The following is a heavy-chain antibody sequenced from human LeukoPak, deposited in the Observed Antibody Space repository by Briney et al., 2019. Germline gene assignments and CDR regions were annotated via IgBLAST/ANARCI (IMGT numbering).Heavy chain of an antibody. CDR3: ARSRWELLHQRAFDI. Sequence: GGALRLSCADSGFTFSDYYMRWIPQAPGKGVEWVSYISSSGSALYYADSVKSRFTISRDNAKNSLCLQMNRPRAEDTAVDYCARSRWELLHQRAFDIWGQGTMVTVA. J-gene: IGHJ3*02. D-gene: IGHD1-26*01. V-gene: IGHV3-11*01. CDR2: ISSSGSAL. CDR1: GFTFSDYY.